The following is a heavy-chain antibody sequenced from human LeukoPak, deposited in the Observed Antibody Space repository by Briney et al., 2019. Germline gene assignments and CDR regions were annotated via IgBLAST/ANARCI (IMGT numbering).Heavy chain of an antibody. V-gene: IGHV1-69*02. CDR3: ARKGGLGTYGIFDY. J-gene: IGHJ4*02. CDR1: GGTFSSYT. D-gene: IGHD3-10*01. Sequence: SVRVSCKASGGTFSSYTISWVRQAPGQGLEWMGRIIPILGEPDYAQKFQGRVTITADMSTSTAYMELSSLRSEDTAVYYCARKGGLGTYGIFDYWGQGTLVTVSS. CDR2: IIPILGEP.